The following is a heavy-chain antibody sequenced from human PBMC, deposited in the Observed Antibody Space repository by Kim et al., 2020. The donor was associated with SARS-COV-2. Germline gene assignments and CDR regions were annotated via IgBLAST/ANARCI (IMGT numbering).Heavy chain of an antibody. CDR3: ARADWFGERAAYYYGMDV. CDR2: INAGNGNT. CDR1: GYTFTSYA. D-gene: IGHD3-10*01. Sequence: ASVKVSCKASGYTFTSYAMHWVRQAPGQRLEWMGWINAGNGNTKYSQKFQGRVTITRDTSASTAYMELSSLRSEDTAVYYCARADWFGERAAYYYGMDVWGQGTTVTVSS. V-gene: IGHV1-3*01. J-gene: IGHJ6*02.